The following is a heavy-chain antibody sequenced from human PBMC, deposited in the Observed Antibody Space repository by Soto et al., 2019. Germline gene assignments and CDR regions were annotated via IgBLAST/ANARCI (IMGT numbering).Heavy chain of an antibody. D-gene: IGHD1-26*01. J-gene: IGHJ4*02. Sequence: ASVKVSCKASGYTFTRYGISWVRQAPGQGLEWMGWISTYSGNTNYAQNFQGRVTMTTDTSTSTAYMELRSLRSDDTAVYYCASDPQGGNYNPYYFDYWGQGTLVTVSS. CDR1: GYTFTRYG. CDR2: ISTYSGNT. CDR3: ASDPQGGNYNPYYFDY. V-gene: IGHV1-18*04.